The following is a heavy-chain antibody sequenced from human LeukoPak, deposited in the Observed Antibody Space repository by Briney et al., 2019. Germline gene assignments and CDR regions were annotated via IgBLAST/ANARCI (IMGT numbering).Heavy chain of an antibody. Sequence: GGSLRLSCAASGFTFSDYYMSWIRQAPGKGLERVSYISSSGSTIYYADSVKGRFTISRDNAKNSLYLQMNSLRAEDTAVYYCARDSGGYYDSSGYQSFGYWGQGTLVTVSS. D-gene: IGHD3-22*01. CDR2: ISSSGSTI. V-gene: IGHV3-11*04. CDR1: GFTFSDYY. J-gene: IGHJ4*02. CDR3: ARDSGGYYDSSGYQSFGY.